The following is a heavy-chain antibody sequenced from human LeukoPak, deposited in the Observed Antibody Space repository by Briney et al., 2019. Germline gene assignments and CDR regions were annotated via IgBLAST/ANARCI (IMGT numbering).Heavy chain of an antibody. CDR1: GFTFSDHY. CDR3: ARGGRYLPLDI. CDR2: TRNKANRYTT. J-gene: IGHJ3*02. D-gene: IGHD3-10*01. V-gene: IGHV3-72*01. Sequence: GGSLRLPCAASGFTFSDHYMDWVRQAPGKGLEWVGRTRNKANRYTTEYAAFVKGRFTISRDDSKNSLYLQINSLKTEDTAVYYCARGGRYLPLDIWGQGTMVTVSS.